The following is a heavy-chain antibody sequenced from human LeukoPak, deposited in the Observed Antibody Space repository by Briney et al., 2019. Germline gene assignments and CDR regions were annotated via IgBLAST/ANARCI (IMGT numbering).Heavy chain of an antibody. CDR1: GGSFSGYY. D-gene: IGHD4-17*01. Sequence: ETLSLTCAVYGGSFSGYYWSWVRQAPGKGLEWVSGINWNGGSTGYADSVKGRFTISRDNAKNSLYLQMNSLRAEDTALYYCARGGHGDDLVYWGQGTLVTVSS. J-gene: IGHJ4*02. V-gene: IGHV3-20*04. CDR2: INWNGGST. CDR3: ARGGHGDDLVY.